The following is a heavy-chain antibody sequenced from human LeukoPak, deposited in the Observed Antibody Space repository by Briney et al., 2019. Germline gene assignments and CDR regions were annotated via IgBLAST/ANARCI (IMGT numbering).Heavy chain of an antibody. D-gene: IGHD3-16*01. Sequence: SETLSLTCTVSGGSVSSGNYYWSWIRQPPGKGLEWIGYIYYSGSTNYNPSLKSRVTISVDTSKNQFSLKLSSVTAADTAMYYCARDDLGGAYFDYWGQGTLVTVSS. CDR3: ARDDLGGAYFDY. CDR1: GGSVSSGNYY. V-gene: IGHV4-61*01. CDR2: IYYSGST. J-gene: IGHJ4*02.